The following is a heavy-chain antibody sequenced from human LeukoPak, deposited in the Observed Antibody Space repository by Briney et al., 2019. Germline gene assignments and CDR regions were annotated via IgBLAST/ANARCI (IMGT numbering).Heavy chain of an antibody. CDR2: IKSKADGETI. D-gene: IGHD1-20*01. CDR3: STLTSRGLSDS. CDR1: GFTFTNAW. Sequence: GGSLRLSCAASGFTFTNAWMNWVRQAPGKGLEWVGRIKSKADGETIDYAAPVKGRFTFSRDDSKNMLYLQMNSLKSEDTAVYYCSTLTSRGLSDSWGQGTLVTASS. J-gene: IGHJ4*02. V-gene: IGHV3-15*07.